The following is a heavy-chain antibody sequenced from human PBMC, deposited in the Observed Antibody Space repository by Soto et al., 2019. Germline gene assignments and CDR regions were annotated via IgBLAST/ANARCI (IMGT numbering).Heavy chain of an antibody. J-gene: IGHJ5*02. CDR2: IIAIFGTG. CDR3: ASLYCSGGSCYAVYNWFDP. CDR1: RCTFSSYA. Sequence: SVKVTCKASRCTFSSYAMSWVRQAPGRGLEWTGGIIAIFGTGNYTQKFQGRVTITADESTSTAYMERSSLRTEDTAVYYCASLYCSGGSCYAVYNWFDPWGQGTLVTVSS. V-gene: IGHV1-69*13. D-gene: IGHD2-15*01.